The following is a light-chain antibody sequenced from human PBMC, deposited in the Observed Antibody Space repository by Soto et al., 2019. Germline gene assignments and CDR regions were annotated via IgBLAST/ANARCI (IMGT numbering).Light chain of an antibody. J-gene: IGKJ2*01. CDR1: QSISSW. V-gene: IGKV1-5*01. CDR3: QHYSGYSYT. Sequence: DIQMTQSPSTLSASVGDRVTITCRASQSISSWLAWYQQKPGKAPKLLIYDASSLDIGVPSRFSGSGSGTEFTLTSSSLQPDDFATFYCQHYSGYSYTFGQGTKLEIK. CDR2: DAS.